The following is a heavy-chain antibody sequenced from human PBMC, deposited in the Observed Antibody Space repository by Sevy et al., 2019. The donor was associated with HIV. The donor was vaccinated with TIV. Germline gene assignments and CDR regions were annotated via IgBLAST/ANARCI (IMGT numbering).Heavy chain of an antibody. V-gene: IGHV3-53*01. D-gene: IGHD4-17*01. CDR2: IYSGGST. J-gene: IGHJ6*02. CDR1: GFTVSSNY. CDR3: ARERGDYGDYGDYYYYGMDV. Sequence: GGSLRLSCAASGFTVSSNYMSWVRQAPGKGLEWVSVIYSGGSTYYADSVKGRFTISRDNSKNTQYLQMNSLRAEDTAVYYWARERGDYGDYGDYYYYGMDVWGQGTTVTVSS.